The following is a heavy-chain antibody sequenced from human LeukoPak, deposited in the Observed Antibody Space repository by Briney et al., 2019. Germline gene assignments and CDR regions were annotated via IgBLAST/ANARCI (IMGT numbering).Heavy chain of an antibody. CDR3: AKLAGISGWYVYYFDY. Sequence: GGSLRLSCAASGFTFSSYAMYWVRQAPGKGLEWVSGMSGSGDTTYYADSVKGRFTISRDNSKNTLFLQMNSLRAEDTAVYYCAKLAGISGWYVYYFDYWGQGTLVTVS. J-gene: IGHJ4*02. V-gene: IGHV3-23*01. CDR2: MSGSGDTT. CDR1: GFTFSSYA. D-gene: IGHD6-19*01.